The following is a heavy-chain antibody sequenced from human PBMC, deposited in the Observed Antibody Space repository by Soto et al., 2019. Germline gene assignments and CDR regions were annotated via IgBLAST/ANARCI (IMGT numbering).Heavy chain of an antibody. Sequence: TSETLSLTCTVSGGSISSSSYYWGWIRQPPGKGLEWIGSIYYSGSTYYNPSLKSRVTISVDTSKNQFSLKLSSVTAADTAVYYCARRNVDIVAPFDYWGQGTLVTVSS. J-gene: IGHJ4*02. CDR1: GGSISSSSYY. D-gene: IGHD5-12*01. CDR2: IYYSGST. CDR3: ARRNVDIVAPFDY. V-gene: IGHV4-39*01.